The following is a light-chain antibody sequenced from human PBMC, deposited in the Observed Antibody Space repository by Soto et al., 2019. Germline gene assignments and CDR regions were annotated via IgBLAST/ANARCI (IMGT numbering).Light chain of an antibody. CDR1: SSDVGGYNY. Sequence: QSALTQPASVSGSPGQSITISCTGTSSDVGGYNYVSWYQQHPGKAPKLMIYEVSNRPSGVSNRFSGSKSGNTASLTISGLQAEDEAHYYFQSYDSSLTGSTMFAGGTKLTVL. CDR2: EVS. J-gene: IGLJ3*02. CDR3: QSYDSSLTGSTM. V-gene: IGLV2-14*01.